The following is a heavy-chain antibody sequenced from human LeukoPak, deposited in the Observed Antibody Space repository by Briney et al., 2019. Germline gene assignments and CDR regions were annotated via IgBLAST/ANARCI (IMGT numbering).Heavy chain of an antibody. CDR2: IRYDGSNK. V-gene: IGHV3-30*02. D-gene: IGHD4-11*01. CDR3: AKGRGDYSPHYYMDV. CDR1: GFSFSSYG. Sequence: GGSLRLSCAASGFSFSSYGKHWVRQAPGKGLEWVTFIRYDGSNKYYADSVKGRFTISRDNSKNTLYLQMNSLRVEDTAVYYCAKGRGDYSPHYYMDVWGKGTTVTVSS. J-gene: IGHJ6*03.